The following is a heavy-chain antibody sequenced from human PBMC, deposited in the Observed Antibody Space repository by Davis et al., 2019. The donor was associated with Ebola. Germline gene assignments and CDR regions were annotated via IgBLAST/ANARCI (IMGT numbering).Heavy chain of an antibody. Sequence: SETLSLTCTVSGGSISSGGYYWSWIRQHPGKGLEWIGYIYYSGSTYYNPSLKSRVTISVDTSKNQFSLKLSSVTAADTAVYYCARVGGITGVDYWGQGTLVTVSS. J-gene: IGHJ4*02. D-gene: IGHD7-27*01. CDR2: IYYSGST. CDR1: GGSISSGGYY. CDR3: ARVGGITGVDY. V-gene: IGHV4-31*03.